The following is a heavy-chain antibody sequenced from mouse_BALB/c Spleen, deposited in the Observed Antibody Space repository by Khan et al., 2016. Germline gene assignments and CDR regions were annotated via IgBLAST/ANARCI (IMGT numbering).Heavy chain of an antibody. Sequence: EVQLQESGPGLVKPSQSLSLTCTVTGYSITSDYAWNWIRQFPGNKLEWMGYISYSGSTSYNPSLKRRISITRDTSKNQFFLQLNSVTTEDTATYYCGTYSYGSSHYAMDYWGQGTSVTVSS. CDR2: ISYSGST. V-gene: IGHV3-2*02. J-gene: IGHJ4*01. D-gene: IGHD1-1*01. CDR1: GYSITSDYA. CDR3: GTYSYGSSHYAMDY.